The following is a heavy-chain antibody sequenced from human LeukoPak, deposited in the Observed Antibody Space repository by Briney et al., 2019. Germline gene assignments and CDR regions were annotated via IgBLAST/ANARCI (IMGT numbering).Heavy chain of an antibody. CDR3: ARGGYSGYDWRGAFDI. Sequence: GGSLRLSCAASGFTFDDYAMHWVRQAPGKGLEWVSGISWNSGSIGYADSVKGRFTISRDNAKNSLYLQMNSLRAEDTAVYYCARGGYSGYDWRGAFDIWGQGTMVTVSS. CDR2: ISWNSGSI. J-gene: IGHJ3*02. V-gene: IGHV3-9*01. D-gene: IGHD5-12*01. CDR1: GFTFDDYA.